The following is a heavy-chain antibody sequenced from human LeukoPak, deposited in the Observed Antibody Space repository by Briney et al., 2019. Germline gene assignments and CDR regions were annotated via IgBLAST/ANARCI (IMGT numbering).Heavy chain of an antibody. D-gene: IGHD6-19*01. CDR1: GFTLSAHS. CDR3: VRRAVSGEEALDFDY. J-gene: IGHJ4*02. Sequence: PGGSLRLSCAASGFTLSAHSMNWVRQAPGKGLEWVASISSRSSYIYYGGSVKGRFTVSRDNARNSVYLQMNSLRVEDTAVYYCVRRAVSGEEALDFDYWGQGTLVTVSS. V-gene: IGHV3-21*01. CDR2: ISSRSSYI.